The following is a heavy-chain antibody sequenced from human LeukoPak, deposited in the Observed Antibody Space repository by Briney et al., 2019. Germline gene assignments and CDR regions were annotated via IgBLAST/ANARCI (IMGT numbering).Heavy chain of an antibody. CDR2: IYSRGGGT. CDR1: GYTFSGFH. CDR3: ARDSNTWAFDY. D-gene: IGHD6-13*01. Sequence: ASVKVSCKASGYTFSGFHIHWVRRAPGHGLEWRGIIYSRGGGTSYAQKFQGRVTVTRDTSTSTTYMELSGLRSEDTAVYYCARDSNTWAFDYWGQGTLVTVSS. V-gene: IGHV1-46*01. J-gene: IGHJ4*02.